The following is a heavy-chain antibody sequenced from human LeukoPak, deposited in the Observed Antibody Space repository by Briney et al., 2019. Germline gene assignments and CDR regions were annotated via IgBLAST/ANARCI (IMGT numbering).Heavy chain of an antibody. J-gene: IGHJ4*02. CDR2: ISDSDHST. CDR3: ARSLSGYREYYFDY. CDR1: GFTFSSYA. D-gene: IGHD3-22*01. V-gene: IGHV3-23*01. Sequence: GGSLRLSCAASGFTFSSYAMSWVRQAPGKGLEWVSAISDSDHSTYYADSVKGRFTISRDNSKNTLYLQMNSLRAEDTAVYYCARSLSGYREYYFDYWGQGTLVTVSS.